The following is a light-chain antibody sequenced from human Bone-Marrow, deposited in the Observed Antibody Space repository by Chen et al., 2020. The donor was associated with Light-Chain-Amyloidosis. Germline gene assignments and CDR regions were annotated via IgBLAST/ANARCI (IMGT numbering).Light chain of an antibody. CDR3: QVWDRSSDRPV. J-gene: IGLJ3*02. Sequence: SYVLTQPSSVSVAPGQTATIACGGNNIGSTSVHWYQPTPGQAPLLVVYDECDRPTGIPGRLSGSNSGNTATRTISRGEAGDEADYYCQVWDRSSDRPVFGGGTKLTVL. CDR1: NIGSTS. CDR2: DEC. V-gene: IGLV3-21*02.